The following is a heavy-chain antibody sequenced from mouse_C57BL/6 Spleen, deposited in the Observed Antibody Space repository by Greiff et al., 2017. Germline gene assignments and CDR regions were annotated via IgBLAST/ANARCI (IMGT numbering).Heavy chain of an antibody. J-gene: IGHJ2*01. Sequence: VQLQESGAELARPGASVKISCKASGYAFSSSWMNWVKQRPGKGLEWIGRIYPGDGDTNYNGKFKGKATLTADKSSSTAYMQLSSLTSEDSAVYFCAREDYYGSPYFDYWGQGTTLTVSS. D-gene: IGHD1-1*01. CDR3: AREDYYGSPYFDY. CDR1: GYAFSSSW. CDR2: IYPGDGDT. V-gene: IGHV1-82*01.